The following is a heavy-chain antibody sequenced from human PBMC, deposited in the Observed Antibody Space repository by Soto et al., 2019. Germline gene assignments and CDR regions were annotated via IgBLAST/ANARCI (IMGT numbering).Heavy chain of an antibody. V-gene: IGHV3-11*01. CDR2: ISSSSSSI. CDR1: GFTFSDYY. CDR3: ATQTPIGYCSSTSCYTDFDY. J-gene: IGHJ4*02. Sequence: PGGSLRLSCAASGFTFSDYYMSWIRQTPGKGLEWISYISSSSSSIYYADSVRGRFTISRDNAKNSLFLQMNTLRAEDTAVYYCATQTPIGYCSSTSCYTDFDYWGQGTLVTVSS. D-gene: IGHD2-2*02.